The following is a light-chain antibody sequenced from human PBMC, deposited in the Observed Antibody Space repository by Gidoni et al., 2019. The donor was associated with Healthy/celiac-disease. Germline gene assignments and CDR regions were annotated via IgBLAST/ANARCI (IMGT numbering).Light chain of an antibody. CDR1: SSDVGGYNY. CDR2: DVS. CDR3: SSYTSSSTLGGV. Sequence: QSALTQPASLSGSPGQSITISCTGTSSDVGGYNYVSWYQQHPGKAPKLMIYDVSNRPSGVSNRFYGSKSGNTASMTISGLQAEDEADYYCSSYTSSSTLGGVFGTGTKVTVL. J-gene: IGLJ1*01. V-gene: IGLV2-14*01.